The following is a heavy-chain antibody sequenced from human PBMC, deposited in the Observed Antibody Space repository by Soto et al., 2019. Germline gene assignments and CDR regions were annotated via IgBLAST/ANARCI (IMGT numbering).Heavy chain of an antibody. V-gene: IGHV4-30-2*01. Sequence: SETLSLTCAVSGGSISSGGYSWSWLRQPPGKGLEWIGYIYHSGSTYYNPSLKSRVTISVDRSKNQFSLKLSSVTAADTAVYYCARRTVHYYDSSGYTNWFDPWGQGTLVTVSS. D-gene: IGHD3-22*01. J-gene: IGHJ5*02. CDR1: GGSISSGGYS. CDR2: IYHSGST. CDR3: ARRTVHYYDSSGYTNWFDP.